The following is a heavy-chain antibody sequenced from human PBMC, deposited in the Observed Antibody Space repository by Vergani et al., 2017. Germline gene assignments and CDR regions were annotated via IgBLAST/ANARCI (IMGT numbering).Heavy chain of an antibody. Sequence: QVQLVQSGAEVKKPGASVKVSCKASGYTFTDYFMHWVRQAPGQGLEWMGWINPNSGGTNYAQKIQGRVTMTRDTSISTAYMELSNLRSDDTAVYYCARVRTSSNHDYFDYWGQGTLVTVSS. D-gene: IGHD2-2*01. CDR1: GYTFTDYF. J-gene: IGHJ4*02. CDR2: INPNSGGT. V-gene: IGHV1-2*02. CDR3: ARVRTSSNHDYFDY.